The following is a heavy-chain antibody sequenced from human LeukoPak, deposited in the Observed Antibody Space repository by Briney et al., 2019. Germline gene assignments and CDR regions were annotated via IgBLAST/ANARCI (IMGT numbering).Heavy chain of an antibody. Sequence: GGSLRLSCAASGFTVSSNYMSWVRQAPGKGLEWVSEIYSDGSTYYSASVKGRFSISRDNSKNTVYLQMNSLRAEDTAVYYCARELREHGVFDIWGQGTMVTVSS. D-gene: IGHD1-26*01. J-gene: IGHJ3*02. CDR3: ARELREHGVFDI. V-gene: IGHV3-53*01. CDR2: IYSDGST. CDR1: GFTVSSNY.